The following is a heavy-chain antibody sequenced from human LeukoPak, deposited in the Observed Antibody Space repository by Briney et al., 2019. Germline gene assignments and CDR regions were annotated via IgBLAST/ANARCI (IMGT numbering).Heavy chain of an antibody. Sequence: GGSLRLSCAASGFTFSSYWMHWVRQAPGKGLVWVSRINSDGSSTSYADSVKGRFTISRDNAKNTLYLQMNSLRAEDTAVYYCARGGVPAADGSYYYHYYREVWGKGTTVTVSS. J-gene: IGHJ6*03. CDR2: INSDGSST. V-gene: IGHV3-74*01. CDR3: ARGGVPAADGSYYYHYYREV. D-gene: IGHD2-2*01. CDR1: GFTFSSYW.